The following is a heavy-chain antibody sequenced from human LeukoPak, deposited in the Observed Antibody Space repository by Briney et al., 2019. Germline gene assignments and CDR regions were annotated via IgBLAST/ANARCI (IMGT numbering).Heavy chain of an antibody. CDR3: ARDGSDLVGAFDI. D-gene: IGHD5-12*01. J-gene: IGHJ3*02. CDR1: GGSISSYY. CDR2: IYYSGST. V-gene: IGHV4-59*01. Sequence: SETLSLTCTVSGGSISSYYWSWIRQPPGKGLEWIGYIYYSGSTNYNPSLKSRVTISVDTSKNQFSLKLSSVTAADTAVYYRARDGSDLVGAFDIWGQGTMVTVSS.